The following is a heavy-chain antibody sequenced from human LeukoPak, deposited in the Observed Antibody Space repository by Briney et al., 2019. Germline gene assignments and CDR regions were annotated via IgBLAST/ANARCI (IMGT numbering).Heavy chain of an antibody. V-gene: IGHV4-4*07. J-gene: IGHJ3*02. D-gene: IGHD3-9*01. CDR2: IYSSGST. Sequence: SETLSLTCSVSGFYISGSYWNWIRQPAGKGLEWFGRIYSSGSTNYNPSLKSRVTMSVDTSKNQFSLKLTSVTAADTAVYYCARHWDDILTGYAFDIWGQGTMVTVSS. CDR3: ARHWDDILTGYAFDI. CDR1: GFYISGSY.